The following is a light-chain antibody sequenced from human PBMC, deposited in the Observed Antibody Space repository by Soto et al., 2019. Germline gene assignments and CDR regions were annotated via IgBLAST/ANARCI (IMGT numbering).Light chain of an antibody. J-gene: IGLJ7*01. CDR3: CSCTASDSWV. V-gene: IGLV2-11*01. CDR1: NSDVGRYNF. Sequence: QSALTQPRSVSGSPGQSVTISCTGTNSDVGRYNFVSWYQQLPGKAPKLLISAVSQRPSGVPDRFSGSKSGNTASLTISGLQADDEAEYFCCSCTASDSWVFGEG. CDR2: AVS.